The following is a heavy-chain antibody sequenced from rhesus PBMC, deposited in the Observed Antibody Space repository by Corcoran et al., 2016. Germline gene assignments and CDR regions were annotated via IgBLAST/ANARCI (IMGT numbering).Heavy chain of an antibody. J-gene: IGHJ4*01. V-gene: IGHV4-80*01. CDR1: GGSFSSYW. CDR3: ARNFDY. Sequence: QVQLQESGPGLVKPSETLSLTCAVSGGSFSSYWWSWIRQPPGKGLERIGETNGKSGSTNYNPSLKVRVTISKDASKNQCSLKLSSVTAADTAVYYCARNFDYWGQGVLVTVSS. CDR2: TNGKSGST.